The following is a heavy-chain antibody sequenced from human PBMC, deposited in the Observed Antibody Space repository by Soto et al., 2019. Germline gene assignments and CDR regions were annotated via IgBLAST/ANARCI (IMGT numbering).Heavy chain of an antibody. Sequence: ASVKVSCKASGYTFTSYYMHWVRQAPGQGLEWMGIFNPSDSSTTYAQKFQGRVTMTRDTSTNTFYMDLSSLRSEDTAVYYCARPYSGSSYDAFDIWGQGTMVTVSS. CDR2: FNPSDSST. D-gene: IGHD1-26*01. CDR1: GYTFTSYY. V-gene: IGHV1-46*03. J-gene: IGHJ3*02. CDR3: ARPYSGSSYDAFDI.